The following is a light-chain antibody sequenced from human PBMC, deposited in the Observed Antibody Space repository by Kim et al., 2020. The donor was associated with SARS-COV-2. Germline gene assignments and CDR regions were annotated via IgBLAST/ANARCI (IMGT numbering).Light chain of an antibody. CDR3: NSRDSNDYVV. V-gene: IGLV3-19*01. J-gene: IGLJ2*01. CDR1: SLRTYY. CDR2: GKD. Sequence: VALGQTVRITCQGDSLRTYYATWYQQKPGQAPKVVIYGKDNRPSGVPDRFSGSSSGNTASLTITGTQAGDEADYYCNSRDSNDYVVFGGGTKLTVL.